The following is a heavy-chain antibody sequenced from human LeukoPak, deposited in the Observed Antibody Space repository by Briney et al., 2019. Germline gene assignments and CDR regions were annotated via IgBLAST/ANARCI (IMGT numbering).Heavy chain of an antibody. CDR3: ARAGTVTTIRNWFDP. D-gene: IGHD4-17*01. Sequence: KTGGSLRLSCAASGFTFSDYYMSWIRQAPGKGLEWVSYISSSGSTIYYADSVKGRFTISRDNAKNSLYLQMNSLRAEDTAVYYCARAGTVTTIRNWFDPWGQGTLVTVSS. J-gene: IGHJ5*02. V-gene: IGHV3-11*04. CDR1: GFTFSDYY. CDR2: ISSSGSTI.